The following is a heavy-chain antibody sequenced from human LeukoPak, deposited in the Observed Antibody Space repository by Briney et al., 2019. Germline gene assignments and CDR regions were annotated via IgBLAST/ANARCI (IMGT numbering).Heavy chain of an antibody. V-gene: IGHV4-59*01. J-gene: IGHJ4*02. D-gene: IGHD3-10*01. CDR3: ARDGTGFGELLS. CDR1: GGSISSYY. Sequence: SETLSLTCTVSGGSISSYYWSWIRQPPGKGLEWIGYIYYSGSTNYNPSLKSRVTISVDTSKNQFSLKLSSVTAADTAVYYCARDGTGFGELLSWGQGTLVTVSS. CDR2: IYYSGST.